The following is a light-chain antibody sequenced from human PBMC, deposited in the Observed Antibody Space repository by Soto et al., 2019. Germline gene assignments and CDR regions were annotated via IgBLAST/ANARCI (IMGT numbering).Light chain of an antibody. CDR3: GTWDTSLPACV. CDR2: DDN. Sequence: QSVLMQPPSVSAAPGHRVTISCSGSASNIGNNSVSWYQQLPGAGPKLLIYDDNNRPSGIPDRFSGSKSGTSATLGITGLQTGDEADYYCGTWDTSLPACVFGPGTKVTV. CDR1: ASNIGNNS. J-gene: IGLJ1*01. V-gene: IGLV1-51*01.